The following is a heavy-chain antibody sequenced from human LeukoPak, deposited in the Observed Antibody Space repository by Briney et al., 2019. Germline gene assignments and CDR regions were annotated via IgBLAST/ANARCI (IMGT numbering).Heavy chain of an antibody. J-gene: IGHJ6*03. D-gene: IGHD3-9*01. Sequence: GGSLRLSCAASGFTFSDYYTSWIRQAPGKGLEWVSYISSSGSPIYYADSVKGRFTISRDNAKNSLYLQMNSLRAEDTAVYYCARADWDYYYYYMDVWGKGTTVTVSS. V-gene: IGHV3-11*04. CDR2: ISSSGSPI. CDR3: ARADWDYYYYYMDV. CDR1: GFTFSDYY.